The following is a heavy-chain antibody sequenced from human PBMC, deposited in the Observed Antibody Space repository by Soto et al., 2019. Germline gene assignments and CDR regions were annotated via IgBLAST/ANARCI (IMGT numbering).Heavy chain of an antibody. CDR3: ARDYPLKTDYAHAFDI. D-gene: IGHD4-17*01. CDR1: GGSISSGGYY. V-gene: IGHV4-31*03. Sequence: QVQLQESGPGLVKPSQTLSLTCTVSGGSISSGGYYWSWIRQHPGKGLEWIGYIYYSGSTYYNPSLKSRVTISVDTSKNQFSLKLSSVTAADTAVYYCARDYPLKTDYAHAFDIWGQGTMVTVSS. CDR2: IYYSGST. J-gene: IGHJ3*02.